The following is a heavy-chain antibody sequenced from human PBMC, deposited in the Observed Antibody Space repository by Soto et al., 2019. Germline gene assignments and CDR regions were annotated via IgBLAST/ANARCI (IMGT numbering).Heavy chain of an antibody. D-gene: IGHD3-9*01. CDR2: ISGSGDSP. CDR3: AKESSRFFDWLAKPAHYFDS. Sequence: EVPLLESGGGVVQPGVSLTVSCEPSGFTFSISAMRWRRHARGTGLAGLSGISGSGDSPSYADSVLGRFTISRDNYQDTVYLVRDSLRADDPAVYYCAKESSRFFDWLAKPAHYFDSWGQGTLVSVSS. V-gene: IGHV3-23*01. J-gene: IGHJ4*02. CDR1: GFTFSISA.